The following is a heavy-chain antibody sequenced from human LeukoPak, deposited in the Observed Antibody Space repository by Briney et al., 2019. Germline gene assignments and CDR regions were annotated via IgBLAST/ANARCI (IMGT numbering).Heavy chain of an antibody. CDR2: IIWSGEST. J-gene: IGHJ4*02. V-gene: IGHV3-20*01. D-gene: IGHD2-2*01. Sequence: GGSLRLSCTASGFVFDEHGMTWVRQVPGKGLEWVSGIIWSGESTSYADSVRGRFTISRDNAKNSLSIQMDSLRAEDMALYDSARAPITSPFYFDYWGQGTLVTVSS. CDR1: GFVFDEHG. CDR3: ARAPITSPFYFDY.